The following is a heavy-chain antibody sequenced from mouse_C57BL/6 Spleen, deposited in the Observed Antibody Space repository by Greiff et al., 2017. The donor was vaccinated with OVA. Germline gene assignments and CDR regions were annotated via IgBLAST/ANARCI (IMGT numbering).Heavy chain of an antibody. J-gene: IGHJ2*01. V-gene: IGHV7-3*01. Sequence: EVKLMESGGGLVQPGGSLSLSCAASGFTFTDYYMSWVRQPPGKALEWLGFIRNKANGYTTEYSASVEGRFTISRDNSQSILYLQMNALRAEDSATYYCARYTPTGAYFDYWGQGTTLTVSS. D-gene: IGHD4-1*02. CDR3: ARYTPTGAYFDY. CDR2: IRNKANGYTT. CDR1: GFTFTDYY.